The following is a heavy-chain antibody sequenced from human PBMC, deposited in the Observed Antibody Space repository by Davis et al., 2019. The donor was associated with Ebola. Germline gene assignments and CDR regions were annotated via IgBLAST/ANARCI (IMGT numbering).Heavy chain of an antibody. D-gene: IGHD1-26*01. J-gene: IGHJ5*02. CDR1: GYTFTSYY. CDR3: ARERSGTSNWFDP. Sequence: SVKVSCKASGYTFTSYYMHWVRQAPGQGLEWMGWINPNSGGTNYAQKFQGWVTMTRDTSISTAYMELSRLRSDDTAVYYCARERSGTSNWFDPWGQGTLVTVSS. CDR2: INPNSGGT. V-gene: IGHV1-2*04.